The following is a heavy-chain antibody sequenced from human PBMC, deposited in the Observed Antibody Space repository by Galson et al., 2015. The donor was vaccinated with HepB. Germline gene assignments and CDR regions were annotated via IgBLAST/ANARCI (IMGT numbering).Heavy chain of an antibody. CDR1: GFTFSSYS. Sequence: SLRLSCAASGFTFSSYSMNWVRQAPGKGLEWVSSISSSSSYIYYADSVMGRFTISRDNAKNSLYLQMNSLRAEDTAVYYCAILRGDSGSHFDYWGQGTLVTVSS. V-gene: IGHV3-21*01. J-gene: IGHJ4*02. CDR3: AILRGDSGSHFDY. D-gene: IGHD3-10*01. CDR2: ISSSSSYI.